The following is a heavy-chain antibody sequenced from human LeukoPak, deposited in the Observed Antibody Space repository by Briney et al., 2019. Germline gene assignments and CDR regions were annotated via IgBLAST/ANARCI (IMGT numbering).Heavy chain of an antibody. J-gene: IGHJ4*02. CDR3: VREHGGNSGFDY. D-gene: IGHD4-23*01. V-gene: IGHV1-2*02. CDR2: INPNSGGT. CDR1: GYTFTGYY. Sequence: ASVKLSCKASGYTFTGYYMHWVRQAPGQGLEWMGWINPNSGGTNYAQKLQGRVTMTTDTSTSTAYMELRSLRSDDTAVYYCVREHGGNSGFDYWGQGTLVTVSS.